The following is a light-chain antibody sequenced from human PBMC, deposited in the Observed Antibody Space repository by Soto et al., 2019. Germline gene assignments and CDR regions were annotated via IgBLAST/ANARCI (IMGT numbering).Light chain of an antibody. V-gene: IGKV3-20*01. CDR2: DAS. CDR3: KQYGSTPRT. CDR1: QSVNNY. J-gene: IGKJ1*01. Sequence: EIVLTQSPGTLSLSPGARSTLSGRASQSVNNYLAWYQQKPGQAPRLLIYDASRRATGIPDRFSGSGSGTDFTLTISRLEPEDFAVYYCKQYGSTPRTFGQGTKVDIK.